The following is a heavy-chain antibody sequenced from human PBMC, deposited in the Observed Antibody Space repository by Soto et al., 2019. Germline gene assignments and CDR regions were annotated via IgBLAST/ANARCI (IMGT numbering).Heavy chain of an antibody. V-gene: IGHV4-59*08. J-gene: IGHJ6*03. CDR2: IYYSGST. CDR1: GGSISSYY. CDR3: ATGSRHDFWSAYYTRGGYYYYYMDV. D-gene: IGHD3-3*01. Sequence: SETRSLTCTVSGGSISSYYWSWIRRPPGKGLEWIGYIYYSGSTNYNPSLKSRVTISVDTSKNQFSLKLSSVTAADTAVYYCATGSRHDFWSAYYTRGGYYYYYMDVWGKGTTVTVSS.